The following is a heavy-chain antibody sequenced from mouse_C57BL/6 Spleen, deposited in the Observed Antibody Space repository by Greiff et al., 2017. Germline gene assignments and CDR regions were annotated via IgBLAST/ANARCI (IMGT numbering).Heavy chain of an antibody. D-gene: IGHD4-1*01. CDR1: GYTFTDYN. CDR2: INPNNGGT. J-gene: IGHJ2*01. CDR3: ARSWEGGDYFDY. V-gene: IGHV1-18*01. Sequence: DVQLQESGPELVKPGASVKIPCKASGYTFTDYNMDWVKQSHGKSLEWIGDINPNNGGTIYNQKFKGKATLTVDKSSSTAYMERRSLTSEDTAVHYCARSWEGGDYFDYWGQGTTLTVSS.